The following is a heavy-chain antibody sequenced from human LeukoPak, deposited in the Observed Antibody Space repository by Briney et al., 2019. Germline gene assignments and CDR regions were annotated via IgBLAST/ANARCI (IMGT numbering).Heavy chain of an antibody. V-gene: IGHV1-8*03. Sequence: ASVKVSCKASGYIFSNNDINWVRQATGQGLEWMGWMNPISGNTGFAQKFQGRVTITRDTSISTAYMEVSSLRSDDTAVYFCVRAAKCSGGGCDSKEYVYYFDYWGQGTLVTVSS. D-gene: IGHD6-25*01. CDR2: MNPISGNT. CDR3: VRAAKCSGGGCDSKEYVYYFDY. J-gene: IGHJ4*02. CDR1: GYIFSNND.